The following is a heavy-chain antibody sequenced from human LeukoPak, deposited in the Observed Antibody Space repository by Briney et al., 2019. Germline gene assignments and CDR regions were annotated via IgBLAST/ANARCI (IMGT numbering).Heavy chain of an antibody. J-gene: IGHJ4*02. D-gene: IGHD6-6*01. CDR3: ARAGSSIAARPPDY. CDR2: INPNSGGT. CDR1: GYTFTGYY. V-gene: IGHV1-2*02. Sequence: ASVKVSCKASGYTFTGYYMHWVRQAPGQGLEWMGWINPNSGGTNYAQKFQGRVTMTRDTSISTAYMELSRLRSDDTAVYYCARAGSSIAARPPDYWGQGTLVIVSS.